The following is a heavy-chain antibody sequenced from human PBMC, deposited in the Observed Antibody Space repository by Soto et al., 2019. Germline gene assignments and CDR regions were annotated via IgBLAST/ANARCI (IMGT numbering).Heavy chain of an antibody. D-gene: IGHD4-17*01. CDR1: GGSISSSNW. CDR2: IYHSGST. Sequence: PSETLSLTCAVSGGSISSSNWWSWVRQPPGKGLEWIGEIYHSGSTNYNPSLKSRVTISVDKSKNQFSLKLSSVTAADTAVYYCATAKMTTVSNYYYYGMDVWGQGTTVTVSS. J-gene: IGHJ6*02. V-gene: IGHV4-4*02. CDR3: ATAKMTTVSNYYYYGMDV.